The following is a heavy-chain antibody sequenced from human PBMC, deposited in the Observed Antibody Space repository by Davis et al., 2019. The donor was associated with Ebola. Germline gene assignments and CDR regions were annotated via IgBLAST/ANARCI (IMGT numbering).Heavy chain of an antibody. CDR1: GRSISSSSYY. V-gene: IGHV4-39*01. CDR2: IYYSGST. CDR3: ARHRNYFDD. Sequence: PSETLSLTCTVSGRSISSSSYYWGWIRQPPGKGLQWIGSIYYSGSTYYNPSLKSRVTISVDTSKNQFSLKLSSVTAADTAVYYCARHRNYFDDWDPGTLGTVSS. D-gene: IGHD1-14*01. J-gene: IGHJ4*02.